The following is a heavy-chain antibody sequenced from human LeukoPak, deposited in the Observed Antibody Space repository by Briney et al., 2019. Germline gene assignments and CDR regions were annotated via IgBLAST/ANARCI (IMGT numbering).Heavy chain of an antibody. CDR3: ARAAGYYDSSGYYYVFDY. D-gene: IGHD3-22*01. CDR1: GFTFSSYE. Sequence: GGSLRLSCAASGFTFSSYEMNWVRQAPGKGLEWVSYISSSGSTIYYADSVKGRFTISRDNAKNSLYLQMNSLRAEDTAVYYCARAAGYYDSSGYYYVFDYWGQGTLVTVSS. J-gene: IGHJ4*02. CDR2: ISSSGSTI. V-gene: IGHV3-48*03.